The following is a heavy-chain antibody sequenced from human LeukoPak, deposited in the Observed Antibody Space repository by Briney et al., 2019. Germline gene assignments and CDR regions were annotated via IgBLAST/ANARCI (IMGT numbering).Heavy chain of an antibody. CDR1: GFTFSSYA. Sequence: GGSLRLSCAASGFTFSSYAMSWVRQAPGKGLEWVSAISGSGANTYYVDSVKGRFSIFRDNSKNTLYLQMNSLRAEDTAVYYCAKAGSGNFFDYWGQGILVTVSS. J-gene: IGHJ4*02. CDR2: ISGSGANT. D-gene: IGHD3-10*01. CDR3: AKAGSGNFFDY. V-gene: IGHV3-23*01.